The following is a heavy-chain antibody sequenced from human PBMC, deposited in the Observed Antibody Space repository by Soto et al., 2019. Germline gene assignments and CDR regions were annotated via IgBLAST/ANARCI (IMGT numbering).Heavy chain of an antibody. J-gene: IGHJ4*02. CDR2: ISGSGST. CDR3: ATERGSTYGYFDY. D-gene: IGHD5-18*01. Sequence: SETLSLTCTVSGGSVSSGGDYWSLIRQSPGKGLEWIGYISGSGSTGYNPSLKNRRTMSVDRSKNQFTLRLTSVTAADTAVYFCATERGSTYGYFDYWGQGTQVTVSS. V-gene: IGHV4-30-4*01. CDR1: GGSVSSGGDY.